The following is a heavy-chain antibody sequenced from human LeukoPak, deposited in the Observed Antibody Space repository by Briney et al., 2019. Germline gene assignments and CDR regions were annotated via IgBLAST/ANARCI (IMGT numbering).Heavy chain of an antibody. V-gene: IGHV1-8*01. CDR2: MNPNSGNT. CDR1: GYTFTTYD. D-gene: IGHD1-14*01. CDR3: ARGPPEHPQGY. J-gene: IGHJ4*02. Sequence: GASVKVSCKASGYTFTTYDINWVRQATGQGLGWMGWMNPNSGNTDYAQKFQGRVTMTRNTSITTAFMELNNLRSEDTAVYYCARGPPEHPQGYWGQGTLVTVSS.